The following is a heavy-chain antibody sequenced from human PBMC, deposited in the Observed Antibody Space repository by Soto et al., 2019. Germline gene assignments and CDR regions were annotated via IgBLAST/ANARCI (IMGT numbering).Heavy chain of an antibody. D-gene: IGHD2-15*01. Sequence: GGSLRLSCAASGFTFSSYAMSWVRQAPGKGLEWVSGISGSGSNTYYADSVKGRFTISRDSSKNTLYLRMNSLRAEDTALYYCARHRGPFGDCSGGSCFLDYWGQGTLVTVSS. CDR3: ARHRGPFGDCSGGSCFLDY. CDR2: ISGSGSNT. J-gene: IGHJ4*02. CDR1: GFTFSSYA. V-gene: IGHV3-23*01.